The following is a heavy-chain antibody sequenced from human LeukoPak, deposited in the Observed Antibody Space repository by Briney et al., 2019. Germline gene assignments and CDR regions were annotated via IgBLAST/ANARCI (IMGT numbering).Heavy chain of an antibody. J-gene: IGHJ6*03. D-gene: IGHD2-2*01. Sequence: ASVKVSCKASGYTFTGYYMHWVRQAPGQGLEWMGWINPNSGGTNYAQKFQGRVTMTRDTSISTAYMELSRLRSDDTAVYYCARALRYCSSTSCYDYYYMDVWGKGTTVTVSS. CDR3: ARALRYCSSTSCYDYYYMDV. V-gene: IGHV1-2*02. CDR1: GYTFTGYY. CDR2: INPNSGGT.